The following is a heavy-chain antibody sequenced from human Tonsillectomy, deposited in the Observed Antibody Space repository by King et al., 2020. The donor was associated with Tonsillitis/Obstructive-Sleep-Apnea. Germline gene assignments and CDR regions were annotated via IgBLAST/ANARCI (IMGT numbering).Heavy chain of an antibody. D-gene: IGHD3-3*01. Sequence: VQLVESGGGLVKPGGSLRLSCAASGFTFSGYSMNWVSQAPGKGLEWVSSITSSSYYIYYADSLKGRFNISRDNAKNSLHLQMNSLRPEDTAVYYCARDRLGGFWSGSPNSYYYYMDVWGKGTTVTVSS. CDR1: GFTFSGYS. CDR3: ARDRLGGFWSGSPNSYYYYMDV. J-gene: IGHJ6*03. CDR2: ITSSSYYI. V-gene: IGHV3-21*01.